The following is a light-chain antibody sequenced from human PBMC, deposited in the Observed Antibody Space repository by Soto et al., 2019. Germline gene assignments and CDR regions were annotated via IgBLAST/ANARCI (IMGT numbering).Light chain of an antibody. V-gene: IGKV1-39*01. J-gene: IGKJ5*01. CDR2: AAS. CDR1: ESIARH. CDR3: QQTYSTLSIT. Sequence: DIKMTQSPSSLSDSVGDRVTITCRASESIARHLNWYQQKPGKAPKLLIYAASSLQNGVPSRFRGGGSGTDFTLTISNLQPEDFATYYCQQTYSTLSITFGQGTRLEIK.